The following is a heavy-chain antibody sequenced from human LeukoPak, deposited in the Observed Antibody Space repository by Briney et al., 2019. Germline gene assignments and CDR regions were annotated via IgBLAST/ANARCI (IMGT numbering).Heavy chain of an antibody. J-gene: IGHJ4*02. CDR3: ARPPAKVGWFGESYFDY. Sequence: PGGSLRLSCAASGFTFSSYSMNWVRQAPGKGLEWVSSISSSSSYIYYADSVKGRFTISRDNAKNSLYLQMNSLRAEDTAVCYCARPPAKVGWFGESYFDYWGQGTLVTVSS. V-gene: IGHV3-21*01. CDR2: ISSSSSYI. CDR1: GFTFSSYS. D-gene: IGHD3-10*01.